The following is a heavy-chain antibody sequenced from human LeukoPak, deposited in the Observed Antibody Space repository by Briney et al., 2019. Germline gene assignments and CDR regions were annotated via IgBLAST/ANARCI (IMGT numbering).Heavy chain of an antibody. J-gene: IGHJ4*02. D-gene: IGHD6-13*01. CDR2: ISAYNGNT. CDR1: GYTFTSYG. CDR3: ARDSSSSQNDY. Sequence: ASVKVSCKASGYTFTSYGISWVRQAPGQGLEWMGWISAYNGNTNYAQKLQGRVTMTTDTSASTAYMELSSLRSEDMAVYYCARDSSSSQNDYWGQGTLVTVSS. V-gene: IGHV1-18*03.